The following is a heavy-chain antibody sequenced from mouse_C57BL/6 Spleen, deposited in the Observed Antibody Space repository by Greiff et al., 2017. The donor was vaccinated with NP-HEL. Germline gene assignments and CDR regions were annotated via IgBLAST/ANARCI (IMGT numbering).Heavy chain of an antibody. CDR2: IHPNSGST. J-gene: IGHJ3*01. D-gene: IGHD2-4*01. CDR3: ARGTYDYDGGPVAY. V-gene: IGHV1-64*01. CDR1: GYTFTSYW. Sequence: VQLQQPGAELVKPGASVKLSCKASGYTFTSYWMHWVKQRPGQGLEWIGMIHPNSGSTNYNEKFKSKATLTVDKSSSTAYMQLSSLTSEDSAVYYCARGTYDYDGGPVAYWGQGTLVTVSA.